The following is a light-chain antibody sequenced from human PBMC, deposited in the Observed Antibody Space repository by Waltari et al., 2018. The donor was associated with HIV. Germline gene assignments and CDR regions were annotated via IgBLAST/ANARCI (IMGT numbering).Light chain of an antibody. J-gene: IGLJ2*01. V-gene: IGLV2-14*01. CDR3: TSYTTRSTVI. CDR1: SSDIGTYNF. CDR2: EVN. Sequence: QSALTQPASVSGSPGQSITISCTGTSSDIGTYNFVSWYQQHPGKAPKLLIYEVNNRPSGVSDRFSGSKSGNTASLSISGLQAEDEADYYCTSYTTRSTVIFGGGTSVTVL.